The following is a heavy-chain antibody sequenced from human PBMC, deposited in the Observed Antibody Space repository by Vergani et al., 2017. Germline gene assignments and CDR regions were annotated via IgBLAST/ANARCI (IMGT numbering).Heavy chain of an antibody. CDR1: GYTFTGYY. Sequence: QVQLVQSGAEVKKPGASLKVSCKASGYTFTGYYIHWVRQAPGQGLEWMGWIDPNSGGTNYAQKFQGRVTMTRDTSIRTAYMELSRLRSDGTAVYFCAREGYYDSSVVHYWFDPWGQGTLVTVSS. V-gene: IGHV1-2*02. D-gene: IGHD3-22*01. J-gene: IGHJ5*02. CDR2: IDPNSGGT. CDR3: AREGYYDSSVVHYWFDP.